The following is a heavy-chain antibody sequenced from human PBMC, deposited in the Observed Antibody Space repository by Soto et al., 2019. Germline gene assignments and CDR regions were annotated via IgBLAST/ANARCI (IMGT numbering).Heavy chain of an antibody. D-gene: IGHD3-10*01. J-gene: IGHJ6*03. Sequence: GGSLRLSCAASGFTFSGSAMHWVRQASGKGLEWVGRIRSKANSYATAYAASVKGRFTISRDDSKNTAYLQMNSLKTEDTAVYYCTRRGLLLWFGELRYMDVWGKGTTVTVSS. CDR2: IRSKANSYAT. V-gene: IGHV3-73*01. CDR3: TRRGLLLWFGELRYMDV. CDR1: GFTFSGSA.